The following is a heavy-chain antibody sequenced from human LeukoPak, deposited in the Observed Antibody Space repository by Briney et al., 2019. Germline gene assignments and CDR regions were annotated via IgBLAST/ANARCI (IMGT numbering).Heavy chain of an antibody. CDR3: AREAEYSSSWYY. D-gene: IGHD6-13*01. Sequence: SVKVSCKASGGTFSSYAISWVRQAPGQGLEWMGRIIPILGIANYAQKFQGRVTITADKSTSTAYMELSSLRSEDTAVYYCAREAEYSSSWYYWGQGTLVTVSS. J-gene: IGHJ4*02. V-gene: IGHV1-69*04. CDR2: IIPILGIA. CDR1: GGTFSSYA.